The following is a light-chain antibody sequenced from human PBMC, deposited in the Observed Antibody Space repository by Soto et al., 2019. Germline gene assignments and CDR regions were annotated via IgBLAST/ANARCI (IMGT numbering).Light chain of an antibody. V-gene: IGKV1-39*01. J-gene: IGKJ2*01. CDR1: QSISSY. CDR3: QQTHSVPYT. Sequence: DIQMIQSPSSLSASVGDRVTITCRASQSISSYLNWYKQKPGKAPNLLIYTTSNLQNGVPLRFSGSGSGTEFTLTISSLQPEDFAIYFCQQTHSVPYTFGQGTKVEIK. CDR2: TTS.